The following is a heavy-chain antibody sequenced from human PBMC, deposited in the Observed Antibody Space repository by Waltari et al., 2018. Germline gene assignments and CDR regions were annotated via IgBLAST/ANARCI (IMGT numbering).Heavy chain of an antibody. V-gene: IGHV4-39*07. J-gene: IGHJ4*02. CDR2: IYYPGNT. CDR1: GDSLSSRNYF. D-gene: IGHD2-8*01. Sequence: QPLLQESGPGLVKPSETLSLTCSVSGDSLSSRNYFWGWIRQPPVKGLQWIGSIYYPGNTYYNPSLKSRLTISLDTSKNQFSLKLTSVTAADTAVYFCASGGGYTNGWDYWGQGTPVTVSS. CDR3: ASGGGYTNGWDY.